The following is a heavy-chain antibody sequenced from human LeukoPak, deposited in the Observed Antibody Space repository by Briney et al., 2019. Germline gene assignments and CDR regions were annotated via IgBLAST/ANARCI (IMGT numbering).Heavy chain of an antibody. J-gene: IGHJ4*02. CDR2: IKEDGSEK. CDR3: ARGGMRGYSGYGYFDY. Sequence: PGGSLRLSCGASGFTFSTYWMSWVRQAPGKGPEWVANIKEDGSEKYYVDSVRGRFTISRDNAKNSLFLQMNSLRAEDTAVYYCARGGMRGYSGYGYFDYWGQGTVVTVSS. CDR1: GFTFSTYW. V-gene: IGHV3-7*03. D-gene: IGHD5-12*01.